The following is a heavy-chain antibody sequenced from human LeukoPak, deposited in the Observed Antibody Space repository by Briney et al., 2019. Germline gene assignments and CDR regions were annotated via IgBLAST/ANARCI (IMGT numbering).Heavy chain of an antibody. CDR2: IYHSWST. J-gene: IGHJ4*02. CDR3: ARETPWYYFDY. D-gene: IGHD2-8*02. V-gene: IGHV4-38-2*02. CDR1: GGSIRSYF. Sequence: SETLSLTCTVSGGSIRSYFWSWIRQPPGKGLEWIGSIYHSWSTYYNPSLKSRVTISVDTSKNQFSLKLSSVTAADTAVYYCARETPWYYFDYWGQGTLVTVSS.